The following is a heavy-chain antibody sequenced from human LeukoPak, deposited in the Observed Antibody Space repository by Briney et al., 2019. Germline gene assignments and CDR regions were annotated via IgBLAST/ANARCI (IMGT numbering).Heavy chain of an antibody. V-gene: IGHV4-61*02. CDR1: GGSISSGSYY. CDR2: IYTSGST. Sequence: PSQTLSLTCTVSGGSISSGSYYWSWIRQPAGKGLEWIGRIYTSGSTNYNPSLKSRVTISVDKSKNQFSLKLSSVTAADTAVYYCASMYSSFDYWGQGTLVTVSS. D-gene: IGHD6-19*01. J-gene: IGHJ4*02. CDR3: ASMYSSFDY.